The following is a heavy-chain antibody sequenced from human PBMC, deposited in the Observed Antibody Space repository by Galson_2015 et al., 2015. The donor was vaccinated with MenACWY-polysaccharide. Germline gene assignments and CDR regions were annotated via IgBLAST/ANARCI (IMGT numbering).Heavy chain of an antibody. V-gene: IGHV3-30*18. CDR3: AKEHIVVVVADQNYGMDV. J-gene: IGHJ6*02. CDR1: GFTFSSYG. D-gene: IGHD2-15*01. Sequence: SLRPSCAASGFTFSSYGMHWVRQAPGKGLEWVAVISYDGSNKYYANSVKGRFTISRDNSKNTLYLQMNSLRAEDTAVYYCAKEHIVVVVADQNYGMDVWGQGTTVTVSS. CDR2: ISYDGSNK.